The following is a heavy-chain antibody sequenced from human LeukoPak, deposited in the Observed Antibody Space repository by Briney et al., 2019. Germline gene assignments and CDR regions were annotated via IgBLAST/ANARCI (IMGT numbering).Heavy chain of an antibody. CDR2: INHSGST. CDR1: GGSFRGYY. J-gene: IGHJ6*02. D-gene: IGHD3-10*01. CDR3: ARFKWSSPYYGSGTGYYYGMDV. V-gene: IGHV4-34*01. Sequence: SETLSLTCAVYGGSFRGYYWSWIRQPPGKGLEWIGEINHSGSTNYNPSLKSRVTISVDTSKNQFSLKLSSVTAADTAVYYCARFKWSSPYYGSGTGYYYGMDVWGQGTTVTVSS.